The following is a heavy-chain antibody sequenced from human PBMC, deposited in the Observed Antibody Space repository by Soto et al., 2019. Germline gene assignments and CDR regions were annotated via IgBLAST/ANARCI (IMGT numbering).Heavy chain of an antibody. CDR3: AKERDTRSSSCFDS. Sequence: QVQLVESGGGVVQPGRSLRLSCAASRFTFSNYGMQWVRQAPGKGLEWVAVVSHDGTVNYYADSVKGRFTISRDNFQNTLDLQMDRLRAEDTAVYYCAKERDTRSSSCFDSWGQGTLVTVSS. J-gene: IGHJ4*02. CDR2: VSHDGTVN. CDR1: RFTFSNYG. D-gene: IGHD5-18*01. V-gene: IGHV3-30*18.